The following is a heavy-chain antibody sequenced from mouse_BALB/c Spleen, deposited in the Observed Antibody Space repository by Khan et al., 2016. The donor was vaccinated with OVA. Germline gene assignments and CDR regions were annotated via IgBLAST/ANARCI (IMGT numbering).Heavy chain of an antibody. CDR1: GYTFTSYT. V-gene: IGHV1-4*01. Sequence: QVQLQQSGAELARPGASVKMSCKASGYTFTSYTIHWIKKRPGQGLEWIGYIIPSNGYTNYNQKFKDKATLTTDKSSTTAYLQLSSLTSDDSAVYDCVRGGAYQRNDGWFAYWGQGTLVTVSA. CDR3: VRGGAYQRNDGWFAY. CDR2: IIPSNGYT. D-gene: IGHD2-14*01. J-gene: IGHJ3*01.